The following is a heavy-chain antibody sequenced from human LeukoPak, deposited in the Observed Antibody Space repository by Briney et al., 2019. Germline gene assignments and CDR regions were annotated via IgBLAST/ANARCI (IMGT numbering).Heavy chain of an antibody. V-gene: IGHV1-46*01. CDR1: GYSLTSYY. CDR2: INPSGGST. J-gene: IGHJ5*02. CDR3: ARDNCAGENWFDP. Sequence: ASLKVSCKASGYSLTSYYMHWVRQAPGQGLEWMGLINPSGGSTSYAQKFQSTVTMNRDMSTSTVYMELSSLRYEDMAVYYCARDNCAGENWFDPWGQGTLVTVSS. D-gene: IGHD1-1*01.